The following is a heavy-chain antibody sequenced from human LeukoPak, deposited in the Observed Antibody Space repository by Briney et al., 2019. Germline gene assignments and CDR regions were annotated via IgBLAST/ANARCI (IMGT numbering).Heavy chain of an antibody. J-gene: IGHJ4*02. CDR3: ARGPNYGGNSKDFDY. CDR2: INHCGST. CDR1: GGSFSGYY. Sequence: KTSETLSLTCAVYGGSFSGYYWSWIRQPPGKGLEWIGEINHCGSTNYNPSLKSRVTISVDTSKNQFSLKLSSVTAADTAVYYCARGPNYGGNSKDFDYWGQGTLVTVSS. V-gene: IGHV4-34*01. D-gene: IGHD4-23*01.